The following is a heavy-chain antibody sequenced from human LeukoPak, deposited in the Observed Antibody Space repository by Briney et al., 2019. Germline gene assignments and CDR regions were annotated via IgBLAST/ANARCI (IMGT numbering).Heavy chain of an antibody. D-gene: IGHD5-24*01. V-gene: IGHV4-34*01. CDR1: GGSFSGYY. CDR2: INHSGST. J-gene: IGHJ4*02. CDR3: ARGKMATTTTWEPYYFDY. Sequence: PSETLSLTCAVYGGSFSGYYWSWIRQPPGKGLEWIGEINHSGSTNYNPSLKSRVTISVDTSKNQFSLKLSSVTAADTAVHYCARGKMATTTTWEPYYFDYWGQGTLVTVSS.